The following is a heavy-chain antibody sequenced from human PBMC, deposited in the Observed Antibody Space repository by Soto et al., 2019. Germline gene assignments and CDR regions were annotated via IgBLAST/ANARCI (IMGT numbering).Heavy chain of an antibody. Sequence: GESLKISCKGSGYSFTSYWIGWVRQMPGKGLEWMGIIYPGDSDTRYSPSFQGQVTISADKSISTAYLRWSSLKASDTAMYYCARRDDKESYMDDAFDIWGQGTMVTVSS. CDR1: GYSFTSYW. D-gene: IGHD1-26*01. CDR2: IYPGDSDT. J-gene: IGHJ3*02. V-gene: IGHV5-51*01. CDR3: ARRDDKESYMDDAFDI.